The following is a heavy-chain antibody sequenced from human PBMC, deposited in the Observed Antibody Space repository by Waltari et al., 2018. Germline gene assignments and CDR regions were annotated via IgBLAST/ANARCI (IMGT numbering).Heavy chain of an antibody. CDR3: ARGPDYGDYDAGAFDI. Sequence: QVQLQQWGAGLLKPSETLSLTCAVYGGSFSGYYWSWIRQPPGKGLEWIGEINHSGSTNYNPSLKSRVTISVDTSKNQFSLKLSSVTAADTAVYYCARGPDYGDYDAGAFDIWGQGTMVTVSS. V-gene: IGHV4-34*01. CDR2: INHSGST. D-gene: IGHD4-17*01. J-gene: IGHJ3*02. CDR1: GGSFSGYY.